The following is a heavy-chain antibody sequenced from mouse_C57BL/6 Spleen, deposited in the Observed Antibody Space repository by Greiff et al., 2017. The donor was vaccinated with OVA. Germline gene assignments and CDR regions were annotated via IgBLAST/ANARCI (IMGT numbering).Heavy chain of an antibody. J-gene: IGHJ1*03. V-gene: IGHV5-6*01. D-gene: IGHD1-1*01. CDR3: ARQGTTVVAPYWYFDV. CDR1: GFTFSSYG. CDR2: ISSGGSYT. Sequence: EVMLVESGGDLVKPGGSLKLSCAASGFTFSSYGMSWVRQTPDKRLEWVATISSGGSYTYYPDSVKGRFTISRDNAKNTLYLQMSSLKSEDTAMYYCARQGTTVVAPYWYFDVWGTGTTVTVSS.